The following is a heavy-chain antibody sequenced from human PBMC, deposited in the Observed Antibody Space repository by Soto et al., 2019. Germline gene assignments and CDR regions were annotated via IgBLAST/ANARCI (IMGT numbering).Heavy chain of an antibody. D-gene: IGHD6-13*01. CDR2: IKQDGSEE. Sequence: EVQLVESGGGLVQPGGSLRLSCVDSGFTFSSYWMSWVRQARVKGLEWVGNIKQDGSEENYVDSVKGRFTISRDNAKNSMYLQMNRLRAEYTAVYYCARIAASGRGWDVWGQGTTVVVSS. V-gene: IGHV3-7*01. CDR1: GFTFSSYW. J-gene: IGHJ6*02. CDR3: ARIAASGRGWDV.